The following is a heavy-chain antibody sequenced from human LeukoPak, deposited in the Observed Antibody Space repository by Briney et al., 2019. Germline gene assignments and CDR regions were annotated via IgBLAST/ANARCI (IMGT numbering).Heavy chain of an antibody. CDR3: AKAPLWFGESTHFDY. D-gene: IGHD3-10*01. V-gene: IGHV3-23*01. J-gene: IGHJ4*02. CDR2: ISGSGGST. CDR1: GFTFSSYG. Sequence: PGGSLRLSCAASGFTFSSYGMNWVRQAPGKGLEWVSAISGSGGSTDYADSVKGRFTISRNNSKNTLSLQMNSLRAEDTAVYYCAKAPLWFGESTHFDYWGQGTLVTVSS.